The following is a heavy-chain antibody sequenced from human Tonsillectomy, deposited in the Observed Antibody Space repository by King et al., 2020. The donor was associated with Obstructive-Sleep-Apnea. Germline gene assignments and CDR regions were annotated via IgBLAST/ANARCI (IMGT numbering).Heavy chain of an antibody. CDR2: INTNTGNP. CDR1: GYTFTSYA. CDR3: ARGPYYYGSGSYYPDNWFDP. J-gene: IGHJ5*02. Sequence: VQLVESGSELKKPGASVKVSCKASGYTFTSYAMNWLRQAPGQGLEWMGWINTNTGNPTYAQGFTGRFVFSLDTSVSTAYLQISSLKAEDTAVYYCARGPYYYGSGSYYPDNWFDPWGQGTLVTVSS. V-gene: IGHV7-4-1*02. D-gene: IGHD3-10*01.